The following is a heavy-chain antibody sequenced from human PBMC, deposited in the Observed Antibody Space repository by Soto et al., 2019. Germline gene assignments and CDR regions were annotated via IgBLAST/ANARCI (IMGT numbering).Heavy chain of an antibody. D-gene: IGHD2-21*02. CDR1: GYTFTSYG. CDR3: ARDIARDTVVTPLFN. CDR2: ISAYNGNT. V-gene: IGHV1-18*01. J-gene: IGHJ4*02. Sequence: ASVKVSCTDSGYTFTSYGISWVRQAPGQGLEWMGWISAYNGNTNYAQKLQGRVTMTTDTSTSTAYMELRSLRSDDTAVYYCARDIARDTVVTPLFNWGQGTLVTVSS.